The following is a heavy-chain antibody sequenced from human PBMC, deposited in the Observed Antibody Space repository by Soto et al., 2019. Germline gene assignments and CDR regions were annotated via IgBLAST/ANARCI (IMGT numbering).Heavy chain of an antibody. CDR3: ARKDYYGSGTYHFDY. V-gene: IGHV1-3*01. CDR2: INAANGDT. Sequence: QVQLVQSGAEVKKPGASVKVSCKASGYTFSTFPMHWVRQAPGQNLEWMGWINAANGDTGYSQNFQGRVTITRDTTASTAYMELSGLRSEDTAVYFCARKDYYGSGTYHFDYWGQGTLVTVSS. D-gene: IGHD3-10*01. J-gene: IGHJ4*02. CDR1: GYTFSTFP.